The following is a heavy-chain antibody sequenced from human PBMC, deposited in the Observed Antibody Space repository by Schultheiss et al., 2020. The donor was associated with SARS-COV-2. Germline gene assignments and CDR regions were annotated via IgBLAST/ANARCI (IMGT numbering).Heavy chain of an antibody. J-gene: IGHJ5*02. CDR2: IYYSGST. CDR3: ARGPPLWTRRRVPTNWFDP. CDR1: GGSFSGYY. D-gene: IGHD6-19*01. Sequence: SETLSLTCAVYGGSFSGYYWSWIRQPPGKGLEWIGYIYYSGSTYYNPSLKSRVTISVDTSKNQFSLKLSSVTAADTAVYYCARGPPLWTRRRVPTNWFDPWGQGTLVTVSS. V-gene: IGHV4-59*12.